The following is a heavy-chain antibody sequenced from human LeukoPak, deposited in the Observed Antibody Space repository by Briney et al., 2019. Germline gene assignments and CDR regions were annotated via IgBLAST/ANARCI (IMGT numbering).Heavy chain of an antibody. CDR2: ISSSGST. J-gene: IGHJ5*02. CDR1: GDSISSGDYY. Sequence: PSQTLSLTCTVSGDSISSGDYYWSWIRQPAGKGLEWIGRISSSGSTNYNPSLKSRVTISVDTSKNQFSLKLSSVTAADTAVYYCARGRSVWELLGLRRKGSWFDPWGQGTLVTVSS. D-gene: IGHD1-26*01. CDR3: ARGRSVWELLGLRRKGSWFDP. V-gene: IGHV4-61*02.